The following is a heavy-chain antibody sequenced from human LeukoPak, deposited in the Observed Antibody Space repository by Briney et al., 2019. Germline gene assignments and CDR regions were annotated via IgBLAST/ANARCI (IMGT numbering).Heavy chain of an antibody. Sequence: GLSLRLSCAASGFTFSSYAMHWVRQAPGKGLEWVAVISYDGSNKYYADSVKGRFTISRDKSKNTLYLQMNSLRAEDTAVYYCAKVGHCSSTNCYAEFRFDYWGQGTLVTVSS. CDR2: ISYDGSNK. CDR1: GFTFSSYA. D-gene: IGHD2-2*01. V-gene: IGHV3-30*04. J-gene: IGHJ4*02. CDR3: AKVGHCSSTNCYAEFRFDY.